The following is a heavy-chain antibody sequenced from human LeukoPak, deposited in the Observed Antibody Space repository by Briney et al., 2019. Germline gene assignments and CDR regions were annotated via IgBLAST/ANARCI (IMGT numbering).Heavy chain of an antibody. CDR3: ARRYDSTPFDY. J-gene: IGHJ4*02. Sequence: SETLSLTCTVSGGSISSSSYYWGWIRQPPGKGLVSIGSIYYSGSTYYNPSLKSRVTISVDTSKNQFSLKLSSVTAADTAVYYCARRYDSTPFDYWGQGTLVTVSS. D-gene: IGHD3-22*01. CDR1: GGSISSSSYY. CDR2: IYYSGST. V-gene: IGHV4-39*01.